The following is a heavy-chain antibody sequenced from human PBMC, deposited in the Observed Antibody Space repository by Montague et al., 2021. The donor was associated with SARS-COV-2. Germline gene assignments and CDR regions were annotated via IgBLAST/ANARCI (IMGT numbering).Heavy chain of an antibody. CDR1: GFIFDEYG. Sequence: SLRLSCAVSGFIFDEYGTSWVRQAPGKGLEWVSGISRSGDSTAYGDSVKGRFTISRDNAKNSLYLQMNSLRVEDTAFYHCSRGGGMIRGVVDYWGQGILVSVSS. V-gene: IGHV3-20*01. CDR2: ISRSGDST. D-gene: IGHD3-10*01. J-gene: IGHJ4*02. CDR3: SRGGGMIRGVVDY.